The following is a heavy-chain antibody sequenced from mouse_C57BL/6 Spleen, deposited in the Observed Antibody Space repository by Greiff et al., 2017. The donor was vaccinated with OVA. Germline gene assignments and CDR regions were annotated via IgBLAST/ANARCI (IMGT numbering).Heavy chain of an antibody. V-gene: IGHV1-69*01. CDR2: IDPSDSYT. CDR1: GYTFTSYW. CDR3: ARGYDGPWYFDV. D-gene: IGHD2-3*01. Sequence: QVQLQQPGAELVMPGASVKLSCKASGYTFTSYWMHWVKQRPGQGLEWIGEIDPSDSYTNYNQKCKGKSTLTVDKSSSTAYMQLSSLTSEDSAVYYCARGYDGPWYFDVWGTGTTVTVSS. J-gene: IGHJ1*03.